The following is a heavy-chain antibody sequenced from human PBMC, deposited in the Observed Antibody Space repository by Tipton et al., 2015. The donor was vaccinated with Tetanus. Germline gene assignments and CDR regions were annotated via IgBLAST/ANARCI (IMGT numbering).Heavy chain of an antibody. CDR3: AGLPVGGGYSAHHYFLH. J-gene: IGHJ4*02. Sequence: GLVKPSETLSLSCTVSGGSISSFYWSWIRQSPGRGLEWIGYIDYTGNTNYNPSLKSRVTISADTTKKQFSLNLRSVTAADTAVYYCAGLPVGGGYSAHHYFLHWGQGTLVTVSS. D-gene: IGHD4-23*01. CDR2: IDYTGNT. CDR1: GGSISSFY. V-gene: IGHV4-59*01.